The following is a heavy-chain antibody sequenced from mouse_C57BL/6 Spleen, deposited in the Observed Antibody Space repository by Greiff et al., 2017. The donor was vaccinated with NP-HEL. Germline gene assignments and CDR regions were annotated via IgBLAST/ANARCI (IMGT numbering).Heavy chain of an antibody. CDR1: GYAFSSSW. D-gene: IGHD3-2*02. CDR2: IYPGDGDT. V-gene: IGHV1-82*01. CDR3: ARQLRLRDFDY. Sequence: VMLVESGPELVKPGASVKISCKASGYAFSSSWMNWVKQRPGKGLEWIGRIYPGDGDTNYNGKFKGKATLTADKSSSTAYMQLSSLTSEDSAVYFCARQLRLRDFDYWGQGTTLTVSS. J-gene: IGHJ2*01.